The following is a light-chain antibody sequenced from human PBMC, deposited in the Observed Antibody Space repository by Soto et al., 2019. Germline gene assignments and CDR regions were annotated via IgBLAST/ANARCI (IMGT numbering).Light chain of an antibody. CDR1: QSVSSSY. Sequence: EIVLTQSPGALSLSPGERATLSCRASQSVSSSYLAWYQQKPGQAPRLLIYAASSRATGISDRFSGSGSGTDFTLTISRLEPEDFAVYYCQQFGSSSYTFGQGTKLEIK. CDR3: QQFGSSSYT. CDR2: AAS. V-gene: IGKV3-20*01. J-gene: IGKJ2*01.